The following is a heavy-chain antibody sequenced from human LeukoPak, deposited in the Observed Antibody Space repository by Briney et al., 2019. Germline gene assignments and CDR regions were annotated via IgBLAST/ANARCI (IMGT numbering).Heavy chain of an antibody. V-gene: IGHV3-66*01. J-gene: IGHJ4*02. CDR2: IYSGGST. Sequence: EPGGSLRLSCAASEFSVGSNYMTWVRQAPGKGLEWVSLIYSGGSTYYADSVKGRFTISRDNSKNTLYLQMNSLRAEDTAVYYCAKDKGRYFDWSRYYFDYWGQGTLVTVSS. CDR1: EFSVGSNY. D-gene: IGHD3-9*01. CDR3: AKDKGRYFDWSRYYFDY.